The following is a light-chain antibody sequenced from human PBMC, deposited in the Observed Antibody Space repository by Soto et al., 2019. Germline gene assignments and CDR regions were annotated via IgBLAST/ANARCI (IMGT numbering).Light chain of an antibody. V-gene: IGKV1-5*01. Sequence: IQMTQSPSTLPSSVGDRVTLTCRASQSISNWLAWYQQKPGNAPNPRIYDASSLKSGVPARLSGSGSGTEFTLTISSLQPDDFATYYCQQYNTYSTFGQGTRLEIK. CDR2: DAS. CDR1: QSISNW. J-gene: IGKJ5*01. CDR3: QQYNTYST.